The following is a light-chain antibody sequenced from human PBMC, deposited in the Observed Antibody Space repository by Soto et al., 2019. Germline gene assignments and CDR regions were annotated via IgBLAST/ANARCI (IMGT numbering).Light chain of an antibody. CDR2: DAS. CDR1: QDINKY. J-gene: IGKJ4*01. Sequence: DIQMTQSPSSLSASVGDRVTITCQASQDINKYLNWYQQKPGKAPKLLIFDASSVETGVPSRFSGRGSGTHFTFTISSLEPEDIATYHCQQYEDLPLTFGGGTRVELK. CDR3: QQYEDLPLT. V-gene: IGKV1-33*01.